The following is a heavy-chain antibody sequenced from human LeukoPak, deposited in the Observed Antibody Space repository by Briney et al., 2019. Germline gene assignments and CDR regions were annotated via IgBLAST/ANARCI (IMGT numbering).Heavy chain of an antibody. Sequence: PSESLSLTCAVYGGSFSSYWWCWIRQPPGKGLEWIGEINHGGGTNYNPSLKSRVTISVDTSKNQFSLNLSSVTAADTAVYYCARVPAMDGNYYYYYGMDVWGQGSKVTVSS. D-gene: IGHD5-18*01. CDR3: ARVPAMDGNYYYYYGMDV. J-gene: IGHJ6*02. CDR2: INHGGGT. CDR1: GGSFSSYW. V-gene: IGHV4-34*01.